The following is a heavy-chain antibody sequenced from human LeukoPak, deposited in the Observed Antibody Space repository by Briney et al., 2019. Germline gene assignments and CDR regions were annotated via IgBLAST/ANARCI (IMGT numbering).Heavy chain of an antibody. V-gene: IGHV5-51*01. CDR2: IYPGDSDT. J-gene: IGHJ3*02. D-gene: IGHD5-18*01. CDR3: ARQTLYSYGLLHDAFDI. Sequence: SGESLKIFCKGSGYSFTSYWIGWVRQMPGKGLEWMGIIYPGDSDTRYSPSFQGQVTISADKSISTAYLQWSSLKASDTAMYYCARQTLYSYGLLHDAFDIWGQGTMVTVSS. CDR1: GYSFTSYW.